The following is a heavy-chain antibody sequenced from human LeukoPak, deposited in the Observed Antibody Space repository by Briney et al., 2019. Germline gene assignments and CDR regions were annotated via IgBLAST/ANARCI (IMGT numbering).Heavy chain of an antibody. CDR1: GYSFTSYW. CDR3: ARGVVVPAAKGWFDP. J-gene: IGHJ5*02. Sequence: GESLKISCKGSGYSFTSYWIGWVRQMPGKGLEWMGIIYPGDSDTKYSPSFQGQVTISADKSISAAYLQWSSLKASDTAMYYCARGVVVPAAKGWFDPWGQGTLVTVSS. CDR2: IYPGDSDT. D-gene: IGHD2-2*01. V-gene: IGHV5-51*01.